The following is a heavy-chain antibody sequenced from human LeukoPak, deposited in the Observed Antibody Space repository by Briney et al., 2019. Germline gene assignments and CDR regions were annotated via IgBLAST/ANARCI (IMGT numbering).Heavy chain of an antibody. J-gene: IGHJ5*02. D-gene: IGHD6-19*01. Sequence: ASVKVSCKASGYTFTGYYMHWVRQAPGQGLEWMGWINPNSGGTNYAQKFQGRVTMTRDTPISTAYMELSRLRSDDTAVYYCARDLRRGSSGWYWGDWFDPWGQGTLVTVSS. CDR3: ARDLRRGSSGWYWGDWFDP. V-gene: IGHV1-2*02. CDR1: GYTFTGYY. CDR2: INPNSGGT.